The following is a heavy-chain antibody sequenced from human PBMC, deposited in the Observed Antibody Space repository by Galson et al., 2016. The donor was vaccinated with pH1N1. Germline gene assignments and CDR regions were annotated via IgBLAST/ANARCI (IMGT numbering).Heavy chain of an antibody. V-gene: IGHV3-30*03. CDR3: ARPSVPLDY. CDR1: GFTFSTYG. Sequence: SLRLSCAASGFTFSTYGMHWVRQAPGRGLEWVTLISHDGSKKSYADSVKGRFTVSRDNSKNTLYLQINSLRGEDTAVYFCARPSVPLDYWGQGTLVTVSS. CDR2: ISHDGSKK. J-gene: IGHJ4*02.